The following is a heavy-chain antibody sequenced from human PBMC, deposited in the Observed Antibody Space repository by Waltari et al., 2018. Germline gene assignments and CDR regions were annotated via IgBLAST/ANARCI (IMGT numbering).Heavy chain of an antibody. CDR3: AKGGVGAPSFDY. Sequence: EVQLVESGGVVVQPGGSLRLSCAASGFTFDDYTMHWVRQAPGKGLEWVSLISWDGGNTYYADSVKGRFTISRDNSKNSLYLQMNSLRTEDTALYYCAKGGVGAPSFDYWGQGTLVTVSS. J-gene: IGHJ4*02. CDR1: GFTFDDYT. D-gene: IGHD1-26*01. CDR2: ISWDGGNT. V-gene: IGHV3-43*01.